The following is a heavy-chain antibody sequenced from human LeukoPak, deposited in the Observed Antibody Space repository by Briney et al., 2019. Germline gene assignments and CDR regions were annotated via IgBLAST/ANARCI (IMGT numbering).Heavy chain of an antibody. J-gene: IGHJ3*02. V-gene: IGHV3-11*04. CDR3: ARLCIVGTKSAFDI. D-gene: IGHD1-26*01. Sequence: GGSLRLSCAASGFTFSDYYMSWIRQAPGKGLEWVSYISSSDSTIYYADSVKGRFTISRDNAKKSLYLQMNSLRAEDTAVYYCARLCIVGTKSAFDIWGQGTMVTVSS. CDR1: GFTFSDYY. CDR2: ISSSDSTI.